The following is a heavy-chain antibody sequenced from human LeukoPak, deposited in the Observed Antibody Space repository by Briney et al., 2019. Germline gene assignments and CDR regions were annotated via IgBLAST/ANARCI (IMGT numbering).Heavy chain of an antibody. V-gene: IGHV3-7*03. Sequence: GGSLRLSCAASGFTFSNYWMSWVRQAPGKGLEWVANIKQDGGEKYYVDSVEGRFTISRDNTKNTLYLQVNSLRAEDTALYYCTKLQGYTAMVYCYMDVWGKGTTVTVSS. CDR3: TKLQGYTAMVYCYMDV. D-gene: IGHD5-18*01. CDR1: GFTFSNYW. CDR2: IKQDGGEK. J-gene: IGHJ6*03.